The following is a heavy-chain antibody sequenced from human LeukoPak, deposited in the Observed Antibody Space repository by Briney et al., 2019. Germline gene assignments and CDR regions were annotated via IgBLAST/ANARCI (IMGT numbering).Heavy chain of an antibody. D-gene: IGHD6-13*01. J-gene: IGHJ3*02. Sequence: TGRSLRLSCAASGFTFSSYAMHWVRQAPGKGLEWVAVISYDGSNKYYADSVKGRFTISRDNSKNTLYLQMNSLRAEDTAVYYCAREFLDSRYRGAFDIWGQGTMVTVSS. CDR3: AREFLDSRYRGAFDI. CDR1: GFTFSSYA. V-gene: IGHV3-30-3*01. CDR2: ISYDGSNK.